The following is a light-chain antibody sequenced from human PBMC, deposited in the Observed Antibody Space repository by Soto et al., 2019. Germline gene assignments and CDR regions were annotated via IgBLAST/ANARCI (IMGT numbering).Light chain of an antibody. J-gene: IGKJ1*01. CDR1: QTISSW. V-gene: IGKV1-5*03. Sequence: QLTQSPSTLSGSVGDRVTITYQASQTISSWLAWYQQKPGKAPKLLIYKASTLKSGVPSRFSGSGSGTEFTLTISSLQPDDFATYYCQHYNSYSEAFGQGTKV. CDR2: KAS. CDR3: QHYNSYSEA.